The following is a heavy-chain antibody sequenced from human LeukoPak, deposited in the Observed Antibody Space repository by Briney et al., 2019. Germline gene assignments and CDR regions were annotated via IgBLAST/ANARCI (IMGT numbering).Heavy chain of an antibody. Sequence: GASVEVSCKASGYTFTGYYMHWVRQAPGQGLEWMGWINPNSGGTNYAQKFQGRVTMTRDTSISTAYMELSRLRSDDTAVYYCAQYCSSTSCYSSYYFDYWGQGTLVTVSS. D-gene: IGHD2-2*01. CDR3: AQYCSSTSCYSSYYFDY. J-gene: IGHJ4*02. CDR2: INPNSGGT. CDR1: GYTFTGYY. V-gene: IGHV1-2*02.